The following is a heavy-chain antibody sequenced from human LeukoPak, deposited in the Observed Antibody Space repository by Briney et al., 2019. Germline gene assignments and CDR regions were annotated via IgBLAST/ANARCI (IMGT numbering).Heavy chain of an antibody. D-gene: IGHD2-2*02. Sequence: GESLKISCQGSGYSFTTSWIAWVRQMPGKGLEWMGTIYPGDSDTRYSPSFQGQVIIPADKSISTAYLQWSSLKASDTAMYYCARVPPAGYCSSTSCYNYGMDVWGQGTTVTVSS. CDR1: GYSFTTSW. CDR3: ARVPPAGYCSSTSCYNYGMDV. V-gene: IGHV5-51*01. J-gene: IGHJ6*02. CDR2: IYPGDSDT.